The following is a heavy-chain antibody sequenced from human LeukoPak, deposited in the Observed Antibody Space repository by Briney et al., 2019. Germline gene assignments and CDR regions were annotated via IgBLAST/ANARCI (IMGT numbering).Heavy chain of an antibody. V-gene: IGHV4-59*12. D-gene: IGHD3-10*01. CDR1: GGSISSYY. CDR2: IYYSGCT. Sequence: SETLSLTCTVSGGSISSYYWSWIRQPPGKGLEWIGSIYYSGCTYYNPSLKSRVSISVDTSKNQFSLKLSSVTAADTAVYYCARDARVQKWFGELLKTTTYYFDYWGQGTLVTVSS. CDR3: ARDARVQKWFGELLKTTTYYFDY. J-gene: IGHJ4*02.